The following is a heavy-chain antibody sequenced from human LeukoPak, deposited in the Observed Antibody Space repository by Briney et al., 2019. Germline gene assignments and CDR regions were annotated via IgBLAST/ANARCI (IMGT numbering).Heavy chain of an antibody. D-gene: IGHD3-3*01. V-gene: IGHV4-34*01. CDR1: GGSFSGCY. J-gene: IGHJ4*02. CDR2: INHSGST. Sequence: KPSETLSLTCAVYGGSFSGCYWSWIRQPPGKGLEWIGEINHSGSTNYNPSLKSRVTISVDTSKNQFSLKLSSVTAADTAVYYCARGSNLTDFWSGPYINYWGQGTLVTVSS. CDR3: ARGSNLTDFWSGPYINY.